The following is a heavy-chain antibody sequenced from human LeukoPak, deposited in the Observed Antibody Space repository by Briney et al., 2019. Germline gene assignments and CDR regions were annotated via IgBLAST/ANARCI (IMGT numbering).Heavy chain of an antibody. V-gene: IGHV4-31*03. Sequence: SETLSLTCTVSGGSISSGGYYWSWIRQHPGTGLEWIGYIYYSGSTYYNPSLKSRVTISVDTSKNQFSLKLSSVTAADTAVYYCARCGKDGDYVQNWGQGTLVTVSS. J-gene: IGHJ4*02. CDR2: IYYSGST. CDR3: ARCGKDGDYVQN. D-gene: IGHD4-17*01. CDR1: GGSISSGGYY.